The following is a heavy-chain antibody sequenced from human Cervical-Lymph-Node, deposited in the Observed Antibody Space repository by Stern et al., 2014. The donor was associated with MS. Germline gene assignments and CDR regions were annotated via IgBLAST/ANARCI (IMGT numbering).Heavy chain of an antibody. CDR2: ISGTSSYI. J-gene: IGHJ5*02. V-gene: IGHV3-21*01. Sequence: VQLVESGGALVKPGGSLSLSCAASGFTFAYYSMTWVRQAPGKGLEWVSSISGTSSYIYYADSVKGRFTVSRDNAKNSLYLQMNSLRAEDTAVYYCARAGGGNYRDWFDPWGQGTLVTVSS. CDR3: ARAGGGNYRDWFDP. D-gene: IGHD1-26*01. CDR1: GFTFAYYS.